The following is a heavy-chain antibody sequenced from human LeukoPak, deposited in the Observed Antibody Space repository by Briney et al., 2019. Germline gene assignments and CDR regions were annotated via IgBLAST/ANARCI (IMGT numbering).Heavy chain of an antibody. J-gene: IGHJ4*02. CDR1: GGSISSYY. D-gene: IGHD3-10*01. Sequence: PSETLSLTCTASGGSISSYYWSWIRQPPGKGLEWIGYIYYSGSTNYNPSLKSRVTISVDTSKNQFSLKLSSVTAADTAVYYCARHGYYGSGPDYWGQGTLVTVSS. CDR3: ARHGYYGSGPDY. CDR2: IYYSGST. V-gene: IGHV4-59*01.